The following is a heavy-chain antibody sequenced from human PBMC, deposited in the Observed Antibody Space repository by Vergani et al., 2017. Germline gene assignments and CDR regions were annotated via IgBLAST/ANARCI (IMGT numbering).Heavy chain of an antibody. CDR1: GGSISSYY. CDR3: ARGLETGIAARYYYMDV. CDR2: IYYSGST. V-gene: IGHV4-59*01. D-gene: IGHD6-6*01. J-gene: IGHJ6*03. Sequence: QVQLQESGPGLVKPSETLSLTCTVSGGSISSYYWSWIRQPPGKGLGWIGYIYYSGSTNYNPSLKSRVTISVDTSKNQFSLKLSSVTAADTAVYYCARGLETGIAARYYYMDVWGKGTTVTVSS.